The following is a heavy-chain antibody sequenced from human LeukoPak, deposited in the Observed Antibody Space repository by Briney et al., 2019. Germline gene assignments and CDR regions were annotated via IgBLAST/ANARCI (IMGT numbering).Heavy chain of an antibody. D-gene: IGHD3-3*01. CDR3: ARELPLTIFGVANGMDV. CDR1: GFIFSSYG. CDR2: ISYDGRNK. Sequence: GRSLRLSCAASGFIFSSYGMNWVRQAPGKGLEWVAIISYDGRNKYYADSVKGRFTISRDNAKNSLYLQMNSLRAEDTAVYYCARELPLTIFGVANGMDVWGQGTTVIVSS. J-gene: IGHJ6*02. V-gene: IGHV3-30*03.